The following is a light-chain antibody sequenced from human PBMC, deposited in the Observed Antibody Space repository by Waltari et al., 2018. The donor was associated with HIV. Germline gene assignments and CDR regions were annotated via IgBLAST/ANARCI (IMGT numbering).Light chain of an antibody. J-gene: IGLJ2*01. CDR2: DVS. V-gene: IGLV2-11*01. CDR1: TSDVGVYNF. Sequence: QSALTQPRSVSGSPGQPATISCTGTTSDVGVYNFVSWYQQHPGKAPKLMIYDVSKRPSGVPDRFSGSKSGNTASLTISGLQAEDEADYYCCSYAGSYPVVFGGGTKLTVL. CDR3: CSYAGSYPVV.